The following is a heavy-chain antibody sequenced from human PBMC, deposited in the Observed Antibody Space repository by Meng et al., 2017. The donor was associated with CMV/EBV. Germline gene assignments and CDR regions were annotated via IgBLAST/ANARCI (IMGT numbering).Heavy chain of an antibody. J-gene: IGHJ4*02. V-gene: IGHV3-49*04. D-gene: IGHD1-26*01. CDR3: TRASWWELIPYFDY. CDR2: IRSKAYGGTT. Sequence: GESLKISCTASGFTFGDYAMSWVRQAPGKGLEWVGFIRSKAYGGTTEYAASVKGRFTISRDDYKSIAYLKMNSLKTEDTAVYYCTRASWWELIPYFDYWGQGTLVTVSS. CDR1: GFTFGDYA.